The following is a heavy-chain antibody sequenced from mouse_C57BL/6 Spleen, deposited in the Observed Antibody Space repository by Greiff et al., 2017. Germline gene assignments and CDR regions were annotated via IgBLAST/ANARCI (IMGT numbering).Heavy chain of an antibody. CDR2: INPNYGST. Sequence: EVQLQQSGPELVQPGASVKISCKASGYSFTDYNMNWVKQSNGQSLAWIGVINPNYGSTSSNQKFKGKATLTVDPSYSTAYMQLNSQTSEDSAVYYCARVDWSWLAYWGQGTLVTVSA. J-gene: IGHJ3*01. CDR3: ARVDWSWLAY. CDR1: GYSFTDYN. V-gene: IGHV1-39*01. D-gene: IGHD4-1*01.